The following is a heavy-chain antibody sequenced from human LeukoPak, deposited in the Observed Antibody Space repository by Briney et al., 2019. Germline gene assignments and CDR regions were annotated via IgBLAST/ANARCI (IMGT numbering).Heavy chain of an antibody. CDR3: TRAGMTVTTVNYFDY. D-gene: IGHD4-17*01. V-gene: IGHV3-15*01. Sequence: GGSLRLSCAASGFTFSNAWMSWVRQAPGKGLEWVGRTKSKSDGGTTDYAAPVKGRFTISRDDSKNTLYLRLNSLKTEDTAVYYCTRAGMTVTTVNYFDYWGQGTLVTVSS. J-gene: IGHJ4*02. CDR2: TKSKSDGGTT. CDR1: GFTFSNAW.